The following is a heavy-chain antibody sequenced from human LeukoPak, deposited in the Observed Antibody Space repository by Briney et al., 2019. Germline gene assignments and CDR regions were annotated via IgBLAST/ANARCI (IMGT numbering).Heavy chain of an antibody. CDR1: GFTFSSYG. CDR3: AKRATLTDFDY. J-gene: IGHJ4*02. Sequence: PGRSLRLSCVASGFTFSSYGMHWVRQAPGKGLEWVAVISYDGSNKYYADSVKGRFTISRDNSKNTLYLQMNSLRAEDTAVYYCAKRATLTDFDYWGQGTLVTVSS. CDR2: ISYDGSNK. D-gene: IGHD2/OR15-2a*01. V-gene: IGHV3-30*18.